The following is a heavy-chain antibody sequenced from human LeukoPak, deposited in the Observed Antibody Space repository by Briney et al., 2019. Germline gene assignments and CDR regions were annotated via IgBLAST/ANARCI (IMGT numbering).Heavy chain of an antibody. CDR1: GGSISSYY. CDR2: IYYSGST. Sequence: PSQTLSLTCTVSGGSISSYYWSWIRQPPGKGLDWIGYIYYSGSTNYNPSLKSRVTISVDTSKNQFSLKLSSVTAADTAVYYCASTVVTPEDAFDIWGQGTMVTVSS. CDR3: ASTVVTPEDAFDI. D-gene: IGHD4-23*01. J-gene: IGHJ3*02. V-gene: IGHV4-59*01.